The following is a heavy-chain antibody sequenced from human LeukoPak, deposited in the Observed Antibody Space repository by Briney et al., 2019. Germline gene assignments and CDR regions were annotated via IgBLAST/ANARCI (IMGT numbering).Heavy chain of an antibody. D-gene: IGHD2-2*01. J-gene: IGHJ6*02. V-gene: IGHV4-59*01. CDR3: ARGAGDCSSTSCYDYYYYGMDV. CDR2: IYYSGST. CDR1: GGSISSFY. Sequence: PSETLSLTCNVSGGSISSFYLSWIRQPPGKGLEWIGYIYYSGSTNYNPSLKSRVTISVDTSKNQFSLKLSSVTAADTAVYYCARGAGDCSSTSCYDYYYYGMDVWGQGTTVTVSS.